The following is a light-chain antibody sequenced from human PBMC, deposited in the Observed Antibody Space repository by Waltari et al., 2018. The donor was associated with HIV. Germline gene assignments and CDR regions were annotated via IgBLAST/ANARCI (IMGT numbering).Light chain of an antibody. CDR1: QSIDSS. CDR2: VAY. J-gene: IGKJ2*01. Sequence: DIKMTQSPSSLSASVGDSITITCRTSQSIDSSLNWYQQKPGKAPKLLIYVAYNMETGIPSRFTGSGSGTSFTLTISNLLPEDIGTYYCQQSYSAPYTFGLGTKLEI. CDR3: QQSYSAPYT. V-gene: IGKV1-39*01.